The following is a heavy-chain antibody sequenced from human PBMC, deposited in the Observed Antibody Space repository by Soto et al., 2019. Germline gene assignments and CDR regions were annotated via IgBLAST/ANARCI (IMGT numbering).Heavy chain of an antibody. D-gene: IGHD3-3*01. CDR3: AKEGVGPASRFLEWLLYGYFDY. Sequence: EVQLLESGGGLVQPGGSLRLSCAASGFTFSSYAMSWVRQAPGKGLEWVSAISGSGGSTYYADSVKGRFTISRDNSKNTLYLQMNSLRAEDTAVYYCAKEGVGPASRFLEWLLYGYFDYWGQGTLVTVSS. CDR1: GFTFSSYA. CDR2: ISGSGGST. J-gene: IGHJ4*02. V-gene: IGHV3-23*01.